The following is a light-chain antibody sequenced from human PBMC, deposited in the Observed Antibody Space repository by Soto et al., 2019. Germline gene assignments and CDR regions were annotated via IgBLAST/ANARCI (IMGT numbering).Light chain of an antibody. CDR2: EVS. J-gene: IGLJ2*01. CDR3: SSYTSSSTHVV. Sequence: QSVLTQPASVSGSPGQSITISCTGTSSDVGGYNYVSWYQQHPGKAPKLMIYEVSNRPSGVSNRFSGSKSGNTASLTISGLQPEDEAEYYCSSYTSSSTHVVFGGGTQLTVL. CDR1: SSDVGGYNY. V-gene: IGLV2-14*01.